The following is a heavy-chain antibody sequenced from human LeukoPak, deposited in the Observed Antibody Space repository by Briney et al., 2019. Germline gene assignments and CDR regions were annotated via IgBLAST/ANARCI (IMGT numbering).Heavy chain of an antibody. CDR2: IYTSGST. Sequence: SETLSLTCTVSGGSISSYYWSWIRQPAGKGLEWIGRIYTSGSTNYNPSLKSRVTMSVDTSKNQFSLKLSSVTAADTAVYYCARLGADYGAFRVGIMDVWGQGTTVTVSS. CDR1: GGSISSYY. D-gene: IGHD4-17*01. CDR3: ARLGADYGAFRVGIMDV. V-gene: IGHV4-4*07. J-gene: IGHJ6*02.